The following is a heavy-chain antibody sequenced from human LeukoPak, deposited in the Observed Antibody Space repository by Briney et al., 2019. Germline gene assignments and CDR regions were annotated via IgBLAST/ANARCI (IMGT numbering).Heavy chain of an antibody. CDR3: ARDIVMVTYWFDP. V-gene: IGHV1-2*02. CDR2: INPNSGGT. Sequence: ASVKVSGKASGYTFTAYYMHWVRQAPGQGLEWMGWINPNSGGTNYAQRFQGRVTMTRDTSISTAYMELSRLRSDDTAVYYCARDIVMVTYWFDPWGQGTLVTVSS. D-gene: IGHD5-18*01. J-gene: IGHJ5*02. CDR1: GYTFTAYY.